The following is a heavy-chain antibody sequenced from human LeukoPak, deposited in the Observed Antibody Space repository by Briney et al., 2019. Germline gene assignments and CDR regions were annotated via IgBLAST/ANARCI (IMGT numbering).Heavy chain of an antibody. Sequence: GGSLRLSCAASGFTFSSYSMNWVRQAPGKGLEWVSSISSSSSYIYYADSVKGRFTISRDNAKNSLYLQMNSLRAEDTAVYYCARVSTRRHYFDNWGQGTLVTVSS. CDR1: GFTFSSYS. CDR3: ARVSTRRHYFDN. CDR2: ISSSSSYI. V-gene: IGHV3-21*04. J-gene: IGHJ4*02.